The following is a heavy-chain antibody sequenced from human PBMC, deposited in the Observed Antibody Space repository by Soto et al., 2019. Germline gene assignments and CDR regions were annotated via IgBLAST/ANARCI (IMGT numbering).Heavy chain of an antibody. CDR1: GFTFSDYY. Sequence: GVSLRFSCTASGFTFSDYYMTWIRQAPGKGLEWFSYISSSSSYTNYADSVKGRFTISRDNAKNSLYLQMNSLRAEDTAVYYCARAIIPLTTIFYGMDVWGHGTTVTVSS. V-gene: IGHV3-11*06. J-gene: IGHJ6*02. D-gene: IGHD4-4*01. CDR3: ARAIIPLTTIFYGMDV. CDR2: ISSSSSYT.